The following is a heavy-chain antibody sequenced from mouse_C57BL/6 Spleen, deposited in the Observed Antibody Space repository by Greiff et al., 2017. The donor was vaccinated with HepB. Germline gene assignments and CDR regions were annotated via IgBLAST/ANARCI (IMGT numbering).Heavy chain of an antibody. J-gene: IGHJ1*03. CDR2: IDPSDSET. CDR1: GYTFTSYW. D-gene: IGHD1-1*01. CDR3: ARDGDYGSSDWYFDV. Sequence: QVQLQQSGAELVRPGSSVKLSCKASGYTFTSYWMHWVKQRPIQGLEWIGNIDPSDSETHYNQKFKDKATLTVDKSSSTAYMQLSSLTSEDSAVYYCARDGDYGSSDWYFDVWGTGTTVTVSS. V-gene: IGHV1-52*01.